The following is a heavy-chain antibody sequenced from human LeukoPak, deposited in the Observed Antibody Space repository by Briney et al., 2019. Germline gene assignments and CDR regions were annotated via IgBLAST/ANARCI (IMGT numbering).Heavy chain of an antibody. V-gene: IGHV3-30*02. CDR3: AKDTNSFRYFDY. CDR2: IRYDASNK. J-gene: IGHJ4*02. CDR1: RFIFSNYG. D-gene: IGHD1-1*01. Sequence: PGGSLRLSCAASRFIFSNYGMHWVRQAPGKGREWVAFIRYDASNKYYADFVKGRFTISRDNSKNMLYLQMNSLRAEDTAVYYCAKDTNSFRYFDYWGQGTLVTVSS.